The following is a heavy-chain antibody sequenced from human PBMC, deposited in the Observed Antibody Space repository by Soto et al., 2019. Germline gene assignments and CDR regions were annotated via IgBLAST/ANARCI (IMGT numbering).Heavy chain of an antibody. V-gene: IGHV3-23*01. CDR1: GFTFSSYA. J-gene: IGHJ4*02. Sequence: PGGSLRLSCAASGFTFSSYAMSWVRQAPGKGLEWVSAISGSGGSTYYADSVKGRFTISRDNSKNTLYLQMNSLRAEDTAIYYCAKDASPRSGYAYHFDYWGQGTLVTVSS. D-gene: IGHD3-22*01. CDR3: AKDASPRSGYAYHFDY. CDR2: ISGSGGST.